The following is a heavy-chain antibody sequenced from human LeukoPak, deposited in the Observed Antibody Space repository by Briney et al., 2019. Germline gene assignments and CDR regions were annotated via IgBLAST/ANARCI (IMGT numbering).Heavy chain of an antibody. V-gene: IGHV3-48*01. CDR3: ARDSMITFGGVIVAFDY. Sequence: PGGSLRLSCAASGFTFSSYSMNWVRQAPGKGLEWVSYISSSSSTIYYADSVKGRFTISRDNAKNSLYLQMNSLRAEDTAVYYCARDSMITFGGVIVAFDYWGQGTLVTVSS. D-gene: IGHD3-16*02. CDR2: ISSSSSTI. J-gene: IGHJ4*02. CDR1: GFTFSSYS.